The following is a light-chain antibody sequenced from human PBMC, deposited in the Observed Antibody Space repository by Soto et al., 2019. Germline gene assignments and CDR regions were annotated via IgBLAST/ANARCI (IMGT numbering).Light chain of an antibody. J-gene: IGKJ4*01. CDR2: KAS. CDR3: QQYSSDST. CDR1: QSVSSW. Sequence: DIQMTQSPSTLSASVGDRVTITCRASQSVSSWLAWYQQKPGKAPKLLIHKASSLESGVPSRFSGSGSGTEFTPTISSLQPDDFATYYCQQYSSDSTFGRGTKVDIK. V-gene: IGKV1-5*03.